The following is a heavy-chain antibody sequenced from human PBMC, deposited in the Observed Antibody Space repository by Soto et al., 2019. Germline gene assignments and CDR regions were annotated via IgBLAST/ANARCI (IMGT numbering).Heavy chain of an antibody. J-gene: IGHJ4*02. CDR1: GFTFSSYA. CDR3: SKCRQDIVVVVAADFDY. D-gene: IGHD2-15*01. Sequence: GGSLRLSCAASGFTFSSYAMSWVRQAPGKGLEWVSAISCSGGSTYYADSVKGRFTISRDSSKNTLYLQMNSLRAEDTAVDVCSKCRQDIVVVVAADFDYWGQGTLVTVSS. V-gene: IGHV3-23*01. CDR2: ISCSGGST.